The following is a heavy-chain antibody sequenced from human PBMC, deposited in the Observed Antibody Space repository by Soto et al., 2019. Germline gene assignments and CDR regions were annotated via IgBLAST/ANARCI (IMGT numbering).Heavy chain of an antibody. CDR2: ISGSGGST. D-gene: IGHD6-19*01. CDR3: AKLETDSSGYESFDY. CDR1: GFTFSSYA. J-gene: IGHJ4*02. V-gene: IGHV3-23*01. Sequence: GGSLRLSCAASGFTFSSYAMSWVRQAPGKGLVWVSAISGSGGSTYYADSVKGRFTISRDNSKNTLYLQMNSLRAEDTAVYYCAKLETDSSGYESFDYWGQGTLVTVAS.